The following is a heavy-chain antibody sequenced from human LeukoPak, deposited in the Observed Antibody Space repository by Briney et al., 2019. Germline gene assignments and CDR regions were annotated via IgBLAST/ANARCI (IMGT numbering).Heavy chain of an antibody. CDR1: GGTFSSYA. J-gene: IGHJ3*02. V-gene: IGHV1-46*01. CDR2: INPSGGST. CDR3: ARDAIVVPAAIRHAFDI. Sequence: GSSVKVSCKASGGTFSSYAISWVRQAPGQGLEWMGIINPSGGSTSYAQKFQGRVTMTRDTSTSTVYMELSSLRSEDTAVYYCARDAIVVPAAIRHAFDIWGQGTMVIVSS. D-gene: IGHD2-2*02.